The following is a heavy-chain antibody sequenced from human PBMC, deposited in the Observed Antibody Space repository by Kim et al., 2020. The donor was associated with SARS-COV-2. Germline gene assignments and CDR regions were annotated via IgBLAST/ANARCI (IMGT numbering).Heavy chain of an antibody. D-gene: IGHD6-19*01. J-gene: IGHJ4*02. Sequence: GGSLRLSCAASGFTFSSYAMHWVRQAPGKGLEWVAVISYDGSNKYYADSVKGRFTISRDNSKNTLYLQMNSLRAEDTAVYYCARSGSGWYRRYYFDYWGQGTLVTVSS. CDR2: ISYDGSNK. CDR3: ARSGSGWYRRYYFDY. V-gene: IGHV3-30*04. CDR1: GFTFSSYA.